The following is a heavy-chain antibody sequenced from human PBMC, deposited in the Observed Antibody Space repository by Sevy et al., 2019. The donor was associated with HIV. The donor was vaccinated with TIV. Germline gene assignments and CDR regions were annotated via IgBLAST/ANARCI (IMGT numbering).Heavy chain of an antibody. CDR3: ASVSPHDAFDI. D-gene: IGHD3-16*01. CDR1: GFTFSSYS. Sequence: GGSLRLSCAASGFTFSSYSMNWVRQAPGKGLEWVSSISSSSSYIYYADSVKGRFTISRDNAKNSLYLQMNSLRAEDTAVYYCASVSPHDAFDIWGRGTMVTVSS. J-gene: IGHJ3*02. V-gene: IGHV3-21*01. CDR2: ISSSSSYI.